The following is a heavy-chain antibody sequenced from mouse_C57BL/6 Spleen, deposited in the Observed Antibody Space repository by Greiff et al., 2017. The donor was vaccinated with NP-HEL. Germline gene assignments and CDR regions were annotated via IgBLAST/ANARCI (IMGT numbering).Heavy chain of an antibody. CDR2: IDPENGDT. CDR3: TTIYYDHGEGFAY. D-gene: IGHD2-4*01. J-gene: IGHJ3*01. V-gene: IGHV14-4*01. Sequence: DVQLQESGAELVRPGASVKLSCTASGFNIKDDYMHWVKQRPEQGLEWIGWIDPENGDTEYASKFQGKATITADTSSNTAYLQLSSLTSEDTAVYYCTTIYYDHGEGFAYWGQGTLVTVSA. CDR1: GFNIKDDY.